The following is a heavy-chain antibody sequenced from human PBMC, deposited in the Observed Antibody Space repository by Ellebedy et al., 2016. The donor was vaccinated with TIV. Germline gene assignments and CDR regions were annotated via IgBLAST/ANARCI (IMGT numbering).Heavy chain of an antibody. J-gene: IGHJ5*02. V-gene: IGHV3-7*01. CDR2: IYQDGSFR. CDR3: ARRGSYGDYAVQVNSWLDR. Sequence: GESLKISCAASGFSFRSYWMSWVRQAPGKGLEWVANIYQDGSFRYYVDSVKGRFTIARDNANKALFLQMNSLRAEDTAVYYCARRGSYGDYAVQVNSWLDRWGRGTLVTVSS. D-gene: IGHD1-26*01. CDR1: GFSFRSYW.